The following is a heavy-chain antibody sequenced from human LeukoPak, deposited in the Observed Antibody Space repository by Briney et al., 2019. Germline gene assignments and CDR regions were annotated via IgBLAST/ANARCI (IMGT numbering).Heavy chain of an antibody. V-gene: IGHV3-9*01. CDR1: GFTFNDYA. D-gene: IGHD3-10*01. Sequence: GGSLRLSCAASGFTFNDYAMHWVRPAPGKGLEWVSGIGWNSGSIGYADSVKGRFTISRDNAKNSLYLQMNSLRPEDTALYYCVKDRSLTPYYYASGSYSAYFDYWGQGTLVTVSS. J-gene: IGHJ4*02. CDR3: VKDRSLTPYYYASGSYSAYFDY. CDR2: IGWNSGSI.